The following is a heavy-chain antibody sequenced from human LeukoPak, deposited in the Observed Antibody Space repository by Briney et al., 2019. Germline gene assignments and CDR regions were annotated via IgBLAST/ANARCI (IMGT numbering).Heavy chain of an antibody. CDR1: GHSFTSYW. CDR2: IGPSDSYT. J-gene: IGHJ6*02. CDR3: ARRGYYYYGMDV. V-gene: IGHV5-10-1*01. D-gene: IGHD3-10*01. Sequence: PGESLKISCKDSGHSFTSYWISWVRQMSGKGLEWMGRIGPSDSYTNYSPSFQGHVTISVDKSISTAYLQWTSLKSSDSAMYYCARRGYYYYGMDVWGQGTTVTVSS.